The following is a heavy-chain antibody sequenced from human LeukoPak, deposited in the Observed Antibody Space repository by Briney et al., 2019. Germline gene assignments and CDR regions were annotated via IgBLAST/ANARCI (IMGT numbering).Heavy chain of an antibody. Sequence: GGSLRLSCAASGFTFSGEAMSWVRQAPGKGLEWVSVISGSADTTYYADSVKGRFTISRDNSKNTLYLQMNSLRAEDTAVYYCARTRYITWFGPWGQGTLVTVSS. CDR2: ISGSADTT. V-gene: IGHV3-23*01. CDR1: GFTFSGEA. D-gene: IGHD3-10*01. J-gene: IGHJ5*02. CDR3: ARTRYITWFGP.